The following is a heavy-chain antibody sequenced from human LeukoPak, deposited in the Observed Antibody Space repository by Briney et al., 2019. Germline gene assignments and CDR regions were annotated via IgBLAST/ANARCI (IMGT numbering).Heavy chain of an antibody. CDR3: ARVDYYDSSGYYY. D-gene: IGHD3-22*01. CDR2: INHSGST. V-gene: IGHV4-34*01. J-gene: IGHJ4*02. Sequence: SETLSLTCAVYGGSFSGYYWSWIRQPPGKGLEWIGEINHSGSTNYNPSLKSRVTISVDTSKNQFSLKLSSVTAADTAVYYCARVDYYDSSGYYYWGPGTLVTVSS. CDR1: GGSFSGYY.